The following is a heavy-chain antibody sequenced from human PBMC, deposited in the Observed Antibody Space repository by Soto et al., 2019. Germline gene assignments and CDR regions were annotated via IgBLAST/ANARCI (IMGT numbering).Heavy chain of an antibody. D-gene: IGHD6-13*01. CDR3: ARDRGYSSSWGFDP. CDR1: GGSISSGGYY. J-gene: IGHJ5*02. V-gene: IGHV4-31*03. Sequence: QVQLQESGPGLVKPSQTLSLTCTVSGGSISSGGYYWSWIRQHPGKGLEWIGYIYYSGSTYYNPSLKRRVTXXVXTFXNQFSLKLSSVTAADTAVYYCARDRGYSSSWGFDPWGQGTLVTVSS. CDR2: IYYSGST.